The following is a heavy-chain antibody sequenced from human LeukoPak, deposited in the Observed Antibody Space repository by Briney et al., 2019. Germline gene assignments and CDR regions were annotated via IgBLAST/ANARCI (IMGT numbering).Heavy chain of an antibody. CDR1: GGSISSSSYY. D-gene: IGHD2-21*02. J-gene: IGHJ3*02. V-gene: IGHV4-39*07. CDR3: ASRISIVVVTADGDDAFDI. Sequence: SETLSLTCTVSGGSISSSSYYWGWIRQPPGKGLEWIGSIYYSGSTYYNPSLKSRVTISVDTSKNQFSLKLSSVTAADTAVYYCASRISIVVVTADGDDAFDIWGQGTMVTVSS. CDR2: IYYSGST.